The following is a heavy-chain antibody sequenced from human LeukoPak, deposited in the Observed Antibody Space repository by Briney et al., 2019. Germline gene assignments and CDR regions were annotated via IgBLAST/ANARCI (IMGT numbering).Heavy chain of an antibody. D-gene: IGHD6-19*01. CDR3: AKRLAGASGWYSLDY. CDR1: GFTLSRYG. Sequence: PGRALRLSCAASGFTLSRYGMHWVRQAPGKGLYGVAVISYDAKKKYYVDSVKGRFTISRDDSNNTMYLQMNSLRAEDPAVYYCAKRLAGASGWYSLDYWGQGTLVTVSS. J-gene: IGHJ4*02. CDR2: ISYDAKKK. V-gene: IGHV3-30*18.